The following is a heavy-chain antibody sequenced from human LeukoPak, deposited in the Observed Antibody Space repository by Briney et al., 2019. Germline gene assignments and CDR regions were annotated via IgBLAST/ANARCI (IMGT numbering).Heavy chain of an antibody. CDR2: IYYSGST. Sequence: PSETLSLPCTVSGGSISRYYWSWIRQPPRKGLEWNGYIYYSGSTNQNPSLKSRATISVATSKSQFSLKLSSVTAADTAVYYCARSVYCSGGSCLYGMDVWGQGTTVTVSS. V-gene: IGHV4-59*08. CDR3: ARSVYCSGGSCLYGMDV. D-gene: IGHD2-15*01. CDR1: GGSISRYY. J-gene: IGHJ6*02.